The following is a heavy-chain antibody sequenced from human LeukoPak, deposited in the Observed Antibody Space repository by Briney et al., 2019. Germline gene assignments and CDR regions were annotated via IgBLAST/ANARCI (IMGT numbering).Heavy chain of an antibody. CDR2: IYYSGST. CDR1: GGSISSYY. J-gene: IGHJ5*02. V-gene: IGHV4-39*01. D-gene: IGHD2-2*01. CDR3: ASLSYCSSTSCLNWFDP. Sequence: SETLSLTCTVSGGSISSYYWGWIRQPPGKGLEWIGSIYYSGSTYYNPSLKSRVTISVDTSKNQFSLKLSSVTAADTAVYYCASLSYCSSTSCLNWFDPWGQGTLVTVSS.